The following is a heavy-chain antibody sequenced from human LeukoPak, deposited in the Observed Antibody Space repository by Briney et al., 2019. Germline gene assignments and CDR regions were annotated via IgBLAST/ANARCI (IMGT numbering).Heavy chain of an antibody. CDR2: INPNSGGT. J-gene: IGHJ4*02. V-gene: IGHV1-2*02. D-gene: IGHD3-22*01. CDR3: ATQGGYYDSSGYVLDY. CDR1: GYTFTGYY. Sequence: ASVKVSCKASGYTFTGYYMHWVRQAPGQGLEWMGWINPNSGGTNYAQKFQGRVTMTRDTSISTAYMELSRLRPDDTAVYYCATQGGYYDSSGYVLDYWGQGTLVTVSS.